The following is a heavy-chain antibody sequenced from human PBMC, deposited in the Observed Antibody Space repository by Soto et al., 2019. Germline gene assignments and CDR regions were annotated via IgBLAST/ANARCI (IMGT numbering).Heavy chain of an antibody. CDR3: ASPPNSRFDY. J-gene: IGHJ4*02. V-gene: IGHV3-30-3*01. D-gene: IGHD6-13*01. CDR2: ISYDGSNK. Sequence: GGSLRLSCAPSGFTFSSYAMHWVRQAPGKGLEWVAVISYDGSNKYYADSVKGRFTISRDNSKNTLYLQMNSLRAEDTAVYYCASPPNSRFDYWGKGTLVTVYS. CDR1: GFTFSSYA.